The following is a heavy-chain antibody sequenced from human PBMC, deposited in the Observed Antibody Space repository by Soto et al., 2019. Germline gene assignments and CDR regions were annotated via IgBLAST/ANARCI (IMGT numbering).Heavy chain of an antibody. CDR3: ARERPVLLWFGTNWFDP. CDR2: INHSGST. V-gene: IGHV4-34*01. CDR1: GGSFSGYY. Sequence: PSETLSLTCAVYGGSFSGYYRSWIRQPPGKGLEWIGEINHSGSTNYNPSLKSRVTISVDTSKNQFSLKLSSVTAADTAVYYCARERPVLLWFGTNWFDPWGQGTLVTV. D-gene: IGHD3-10*01. J-gene: IGHJ5*02.